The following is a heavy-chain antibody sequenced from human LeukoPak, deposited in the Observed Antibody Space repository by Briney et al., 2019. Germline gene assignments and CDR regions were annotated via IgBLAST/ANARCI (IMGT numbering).Heavy chain of an antibody. D-gene: IGHD3-22*01. CDR1: GFTLTNYA. CDR2: INDSGGST. CDR3: AKPPYDSSGYRYYFDY. Sequence: GSLRLSCAASGFTLTNYAMNWVRQAPGKGLGGGSVINDSGGSTFYADSVKGRFTISRDNSKNTLYLQMNSLRAEDTAVYYCAKPPYDSSGYRYYFDYWGQGTLVTVSS. V-gene: IGHV3-23*01. J-gene: IGHJ4*02.